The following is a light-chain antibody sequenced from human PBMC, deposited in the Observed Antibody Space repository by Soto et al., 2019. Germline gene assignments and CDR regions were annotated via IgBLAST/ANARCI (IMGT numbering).Light chain of an antibody. CDR1: ESISRW. CDR2: KAS. V-gene: IGKV1-5*03. Sequence: IQLTQSPSTRSASLVDRVAISFLASESISRWLAGYQQKPAKDPKLLINKASSLEGGVPSRFSGSRCGTEVSLTIISLQDDDFATYYCQQHNSFSITFDQGTRLEIK. J-gene: IGKJ5*01. CDR3: QQHNSFSIT.